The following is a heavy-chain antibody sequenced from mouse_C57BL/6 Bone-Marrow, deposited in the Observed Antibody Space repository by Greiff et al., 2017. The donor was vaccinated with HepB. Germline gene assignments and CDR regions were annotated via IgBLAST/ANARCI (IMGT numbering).Heavy chain of an antibody. CDR3: ARNDYYGSSPAWFAY. CDR2: ISSGSSTI. CDR1: GFTFSDYG. V-gene: IGHV5-17*01. J-gene: IGHJ3*01. D-gene: IGHD1-1*01. Sequence: EVKLVESGGGLVKPGGSLKLSCAASGFTFSDYGMHWVRQAPEKGLEWVAYISSGSSTIYYADTVKGRFTISRDNAKNTLFLQMTSLRSEDTAMYYCARNDYYGSSPAWFAYWGQGTLVTVSA.